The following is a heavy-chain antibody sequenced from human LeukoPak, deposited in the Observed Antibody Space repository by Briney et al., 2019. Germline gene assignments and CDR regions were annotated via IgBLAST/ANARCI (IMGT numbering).Heavy chain of an antibody. D-gene: IGHD1-26*01. CDR1: GFTFSSYA. J-gene: IGHJ6*02. Sequence: GRSLRLSCAASGFTFSSYAMHWVRQAPGKGLEWVSSISSSSSYIYYADSVKGRFTISRDNAKNSLYLQMNSLRAEDTAVYYCAGGATYYYYGMDVWGQGTTVTVSS. V-gene: IGHV3-21*01. CDR3: AGGATYYYYGMDV. CDR2: ISSSSSYI.